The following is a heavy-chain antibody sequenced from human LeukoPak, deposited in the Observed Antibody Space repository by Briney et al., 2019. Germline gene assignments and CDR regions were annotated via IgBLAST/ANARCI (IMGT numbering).Heavy chain of an antibody. CDR3: ARESAAGTCDY. V-gene: IGHV3-21*01. Sequence: GGSLRLSCAASGFTFSSYTMNWVRQAPGKGLEWVSSISCDSSYIYYADSVKGRFAISRDIAKNSLYLQMNSLRAEDTAVYYCARESAAGTCDYWGQGTLVTVSS. CDR2: ISCDSSYI. J-gene: IGHJ4*02. CDR1: GFTFSSYT. D-gene: IGHD6-13*01.